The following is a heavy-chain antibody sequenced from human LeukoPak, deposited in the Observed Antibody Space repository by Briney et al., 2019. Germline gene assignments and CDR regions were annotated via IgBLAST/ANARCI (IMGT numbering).Heavy chain of an antibody. CDR3: ARGSSVVGLD. D-gene: IGHD2-15*01. J-gene: IGHJ4*02. V-gene: IGHV3-74*01. CDR2: IKSDGSST. CDR1: GFTFSSYW. Sequence: QPGGSLRLSCAASGFTFSSYWMHWVRQAPGKGLVWVSRIKSDGSSTSYADSVKGRFTSSGDNAKNTLYLQMNSLRAEDTAVYYCARGSSVVGLDWGQGTLVTVSS.